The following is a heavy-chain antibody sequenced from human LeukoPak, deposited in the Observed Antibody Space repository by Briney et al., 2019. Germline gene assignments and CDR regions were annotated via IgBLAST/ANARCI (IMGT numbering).Heavy chain of an antibody. Sequence: NPGGSLRLSCAASGFTFSRYNMNWVRQAPGKGLEWVSSISSSSSYIYYADSVKGRFTISRDNAKNSLYLQMNSLRAEDTAVYYCAKSRTTVTTGDAFDIWGQGTMVTVSS. CDR3: AKSRTTVTTGDAFDI. J-gene: IGHJ3*02. V-gene: IGHV3-21*01. CDR1: GFTFSRYN. D-gene: IGHD4-17*01. CDR2: ISSSSSYI.